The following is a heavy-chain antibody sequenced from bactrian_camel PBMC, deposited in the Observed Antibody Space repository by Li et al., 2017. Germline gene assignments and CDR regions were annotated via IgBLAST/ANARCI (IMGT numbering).Heavy chain of an antibody. CDR1: VYTYSSQC. CDR3: AARGPYCYTKLSVRDFTY. Sequence: HVQLVESGGGSVQNGGSLRLSCAASVYTYSSQCMCWYRQAPGKEREGVARIATGSGNTYYADSVKGRFTISQDNAKNTVYLQMNSQKPEDTAMYYCAARGPYCYTKLSVRDFTYWGQGTQVTVS. J-gene: IGHJ6*01. D-gene: IGHD2*01. V-gene: IGHV3S1*01. CDR2: IATGSGNT.